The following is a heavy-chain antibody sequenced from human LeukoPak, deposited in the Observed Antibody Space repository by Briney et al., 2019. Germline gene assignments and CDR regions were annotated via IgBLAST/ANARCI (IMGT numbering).Heavy chain of an antibody. CDR2: INHSGST. J-gene: IGHJ6*02. CDR3: ARGPYYYGMDV. CDR1: GGSFSGYY. V-gene: IGHV4-34*01. Sequence: PSETLSLTCADYGGSFSGYYWSWIRQPPGKGLEWIGEINHSGSTNYNPSIKSRVTISVDTSKNQFSLKLSSVTAADTAVYYCARGPYYYGMDVWGQGTTVTVSS.